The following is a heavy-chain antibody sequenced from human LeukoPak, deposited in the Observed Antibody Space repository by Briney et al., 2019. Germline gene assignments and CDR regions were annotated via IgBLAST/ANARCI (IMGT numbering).Heavy chain of an antibody. CDR1: GFTFSDYY. CDR3: ARGGRIAMARGNWFDP. J-gene: IGHJ5*02. Sequence: SGGSLRLSCAASGFTFSDYYMNWIRQAPGKGLEWVSYISSTSIYTDYTDSVKGRFTISRDNAKNSLYLQMNSLRAEDTAVYYCARGGRIAMARGNWFDPWGQGTLVTVSS. CDR2: ISSTSIYT. D-gene: IGHD3-10*01. V-gene: IGHV3-11*06.